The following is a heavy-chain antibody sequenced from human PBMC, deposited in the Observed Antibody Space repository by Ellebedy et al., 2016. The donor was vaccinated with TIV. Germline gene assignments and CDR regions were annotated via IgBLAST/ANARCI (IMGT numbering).Heavy chain of an antibody. Sequence: GESLKISCAASGFTFSSYSMNWVRQAPGKGLEWVSAISGSGGSTYYADSVKGRFTISRDNSKNTLYLQMNSLRAEDTAVYYCAKDTYLYSQDSNFDYWGQGTLVTVSS. CDR2: ISGSGGST. CDR3: AKDTYLYSQDSNFDY. J-gene: IGHJ4*02. D-gene: IGHD5-18*01. V-gene: IGHV3-23*01. CDR1: GFTFSSYS.